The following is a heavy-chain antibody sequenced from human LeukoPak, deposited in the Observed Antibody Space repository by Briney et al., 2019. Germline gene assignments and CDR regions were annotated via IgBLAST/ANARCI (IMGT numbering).Heavy chain of an antibody. J-gene: IGHJ4*02. CDR2: IRNKVYGGTT. CDR1: GFPFGDYA. CDR3: TRTSGYSSGWYSDY. D-gene: IGHD6-19*01. V-gene: IGHV3-49*03. Sequence: GGSLRLSCTASGFPFGDYAVTWFRQAPGKGLEWVGFIRNKVYGGTTEYAASVKGRFTISRDDSKSIAYLQVNSLKTEDTAAYYCTRTSGYSSGWYSDYWGQGTLVAVSS.